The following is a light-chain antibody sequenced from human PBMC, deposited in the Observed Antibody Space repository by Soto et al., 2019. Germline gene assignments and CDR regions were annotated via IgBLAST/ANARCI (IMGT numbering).Light chain of an antibody. J-gene: IGLJ3*02. CDR2: GNS. CDR3: QSYDISLTTGV. V-gene: IGLV1-40*01. CDR1: SSNIGAGYD. Sequence: QSVLTQPPSVSGAPRQRVTISCTGSSSNIGAGYDVHWYQQLPGTAPKLLIYGNSNRPSGVPDRFSGSKSGASASLAITGLQAEDEADYYCQSYDISLTTGVXGGGTKLTVL.